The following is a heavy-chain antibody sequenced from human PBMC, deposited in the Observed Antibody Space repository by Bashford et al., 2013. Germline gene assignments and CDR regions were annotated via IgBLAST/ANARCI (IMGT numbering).Heavy chain of an antibody. V-gene: IGHV1-2*04. CDR3: AREYSSDWSGGSFYFDY. D-gene: IGHD6-19*01. J-gene: IGHJ4*02. CDR2: INPYSGGT. Sequence: WVRQAPGQGLEWMGWINPYSGGTNYAQKFQAWVTMTRDTSISTAYMELSRLTSDDTAVYYCAREYSSDWSGGSFYFDYWGQGTLVTVSS.